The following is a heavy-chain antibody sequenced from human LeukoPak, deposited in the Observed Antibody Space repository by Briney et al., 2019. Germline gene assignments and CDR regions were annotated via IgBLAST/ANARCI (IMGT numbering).Heavy chain of an antibody. CDR1: GVSFSGYY. V-gene: IGHV4-34*01. J-gene: IGHJ5*02. D-gene: IGHD3-22*01. CDR3: ARGSLRRGYYYNWVDP. Sequence: SETLSLTCAVYGVSFSGYYWSWLRQPPGKGLEWIGEINHSGSTNYNPSLKSRVTISVDTSKNQFSLKLSSVTAADTAVYYCARGSLRRGYYYNWVDPWGQGTLVTVSS. CDR2: INHSGST.